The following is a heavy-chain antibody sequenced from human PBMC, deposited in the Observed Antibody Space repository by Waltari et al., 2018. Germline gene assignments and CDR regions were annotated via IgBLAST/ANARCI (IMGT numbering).Heavy chain of an antibody. Sequence: QITLKESGPTLVKPTQTLTLTCPLSGFSISTNGVAVGWIRQPPGKALESLAIVYWDDDKLYSPSLRDRITITKDTYKNQVVLTMTNMDPVDTATYFCAHFSYRGSRLLDHWGQGAPVTVSS. J-gene: IGHJ4*02. CDR3: AHFSYRGSRLLDH. CDR2: VYWDDDK. V-gene: IGHV2-5*02. D-gene: IGHD1-26*01. CDR1: GFSISTNGVA.